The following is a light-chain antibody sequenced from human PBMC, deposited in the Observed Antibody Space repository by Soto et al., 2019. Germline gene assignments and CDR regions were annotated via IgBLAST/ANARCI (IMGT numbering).Light chain of an antibody. J-gene: IGLJ1*01. CDR3: SSYSISTAYL. Sequence: QSALTQPASVSGSPGQSITISCTGTSSDVGGYDFVSWYQLHPGKAPKLMVFEVSNRPSGVSNRFSGSKSGNTASLTISGLQAEDDADYFFSSYSISTAYLFGTGTKLTVL. V-gene: IGLV2-14*01. CDR1: SSDVGGYDF. CDR2: EVS.